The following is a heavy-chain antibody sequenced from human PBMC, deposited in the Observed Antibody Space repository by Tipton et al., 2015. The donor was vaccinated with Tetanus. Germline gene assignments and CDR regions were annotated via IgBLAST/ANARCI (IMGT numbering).Heavy chain of an antibody. V-gene: IGHV1-69*06. CDR2: IIPIFGTA. CDR3: ARSRYGAGDYQH. J-gene: IGHJ1*01. Sequence: QSGPEVKKPGSSVKVSCKASGGTSSSYAISWVRQAPGQGLEWMGGIIPIFGTANYAQKFQGRVTITADKSTSTAYMELSSLRSEDTAVYYCARSRYGAGDYQHWGQGTLVTVSS. CDR1: GGTSSSYA. D-gene: IGHD4/OR15-4a*01.